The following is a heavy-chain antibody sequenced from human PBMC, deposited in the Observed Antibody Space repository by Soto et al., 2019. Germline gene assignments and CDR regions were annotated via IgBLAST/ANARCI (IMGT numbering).Heavy chain of an antibody. CDR1: GYTFTSYG. V-gene: IGHV1-18*01. CDR3: ASVAHIAVNYYFDY. J-gene: IGHJ4*02. D-gene: IGHD6-19*01. Sequence: GASVKVSCKASGYTFTSYGISWVRQAPGQGLEWMGWISAYNGNTNYAQKLQGRVTMTTDTSTSTAYMELRSLRSDDTAVNYCASVAHIAVNYYFDYWGQGTLVTVSS. CDR2: ISAYNGNT.